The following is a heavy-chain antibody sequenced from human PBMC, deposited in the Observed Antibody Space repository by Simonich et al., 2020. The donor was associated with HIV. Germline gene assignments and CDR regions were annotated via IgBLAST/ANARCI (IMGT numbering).Heavy chain of an antibody. D-gene: IGHD1-26*01. CDR3: ATHGPGSYSSALDI. CDR1: GYTFTDYN. J-gene: IGHJ3*02. V-gene: IGHV1-2*06. Sequence: QVQLVQSGAEVKKPGASVKVSCKASGYTFTDYNIHWVRQAPGQGLEGVGRVNPNSGGTDYPQKFQGRVTMTRDKSITTAYMELSRLRSDDTAVYYCATHGPGSYSSALDIWGQGTMVTVSS. CDR2: VNPNSGGT.